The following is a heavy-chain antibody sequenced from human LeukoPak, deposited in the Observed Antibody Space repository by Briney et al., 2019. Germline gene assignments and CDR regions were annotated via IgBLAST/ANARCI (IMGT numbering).Heavy chain of an antibody. CDR2: ISGSGGST. D-gene: IGHD3-22*01. CDR3: AKLNYYDSSGNPRGAFDI. CDR1: GFTFSSYA. V-gene: IGHV3-23*01. J-gene: IGHJ3*02. Sequence: GGSLRLSCAASGFTFSSYAMSWVRQAPGKGLEWVSAISGSGGSTYYADSVKGRFTISRDNSKSTLYLQMNSLRAEDTAVYYCAKLNYYDSSGNPRGAFDIWGQGTMVTVSS.